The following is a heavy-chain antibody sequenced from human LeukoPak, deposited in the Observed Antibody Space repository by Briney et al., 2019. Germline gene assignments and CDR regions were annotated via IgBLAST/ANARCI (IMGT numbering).Heavy chain of an antibody. D-gene: IGHD6-13*01. CDR1: GGSINSSSYY. J-gene: IGHJ4*02. V-gene: IGHV4-39*07. CDR3: AREIIAESRYFDY. Sequence: SSETLSLTRTVSGGSINSSSYYWGWIRQPPGKGLEWIGIMYYSGSTYYNPSLKSRVTISADTSKNQFSLKLSSVTAADTAVYYCAREIIAESRYFDYWGQGTLVTVSS. CDR2: MYYSGST.